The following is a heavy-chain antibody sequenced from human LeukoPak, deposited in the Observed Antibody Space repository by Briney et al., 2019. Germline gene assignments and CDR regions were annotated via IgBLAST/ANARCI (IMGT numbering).Heavy chain of an antibody. CDR1: GFTFSTYA. CDR2: ISHDVSSK. Sequence: GRSLRLSCAASGFTFSTYAIHWVRQAPGKGLERVAVISHDVSSKHYAESVKGRFTISRDNSKNTVYLQMNSLRAEDTAVYYCARDRNFYFDYWGQGTLVTVSS. CDR3: ARDRNFYFDY. J-gene: IGHJ4*02. V-gene: IGHV3-30-3*01.